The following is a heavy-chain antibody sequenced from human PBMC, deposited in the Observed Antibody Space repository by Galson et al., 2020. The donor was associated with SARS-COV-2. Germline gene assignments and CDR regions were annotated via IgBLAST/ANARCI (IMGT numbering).Heavy chain of an antibody. J-gene: IGHJ4*02. V-gene: IGHV4-39*07. D-gene: IGHD3-9*01. CDR3: ARVFDLAYFDY. CDR1: GASISSSSYY. Sequence: SETLSLTCTVSGASISSSSYYWGWIRQPPGKGLEWIGSIYYSGSTYYNPSLKSRVTISVDTSKNQFSLKLSSVTAADTAVYYCARVFDLAYFDYWGQGTLVTVSS. CDR2: IYYSGST.